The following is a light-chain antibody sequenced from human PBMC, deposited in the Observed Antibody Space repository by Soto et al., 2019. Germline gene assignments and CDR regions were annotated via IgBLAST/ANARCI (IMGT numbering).Light chain of an antibody. CDR2: GAS. J-gene: IGKJ1*01. V-gene: IGKV3-15*01. CDR1: QSVSSN. Sequence: IVITQSPATLSVHTGERATLSCRASQSVSSNLAWYQQKPGQAPRLLIYGASTRATGIPARFSGSGSGTEFTLTISSLQSEDFAVYYCQQDGRSPWTSGQGGKV. CDR3: QQDGRSPWT.